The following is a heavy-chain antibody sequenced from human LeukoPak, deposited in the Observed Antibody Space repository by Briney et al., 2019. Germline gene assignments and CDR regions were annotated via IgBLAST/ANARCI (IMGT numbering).Heavy chain of an antibody. CDR1: GGSFSGYY. CDR2: INHSGST. Sequence: SETLSLTCAVYGGSFSGYYWSWIRQPPGKGLEWIGEINHSGSTNYNPSLKSRVTISVDTSKNQFSLKLSSVTAADTAVYYCARVRMAAAGATTYYYYGMDVWGQGTTVTVSS. CDR3: ARVRMAAAGATTYYYYGMDV. J-gene: IGHJ6*02. V-gene: IGHV4-34*01. D-gene: IGHD6-13*01.